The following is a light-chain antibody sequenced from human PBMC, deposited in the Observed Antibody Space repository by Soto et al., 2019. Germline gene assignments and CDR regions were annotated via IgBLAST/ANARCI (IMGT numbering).Light chain of an antibody. V-gene: IGKV3-20*01. CDR1: QRVNSRS. CDR2: GAS. Sequence: EIVLTQSPGTLSLSPGERATLSCRASQRVNSRSLAWYQQKPGQAPRLLIYGASNRAPDIPDRFSGSGAGTDFTLTISKLEPEDFAVYFCQQYERSPKTFGQGTTVEI. J-gene: IGKJ1*01. CDR3: QQYERSPKT.